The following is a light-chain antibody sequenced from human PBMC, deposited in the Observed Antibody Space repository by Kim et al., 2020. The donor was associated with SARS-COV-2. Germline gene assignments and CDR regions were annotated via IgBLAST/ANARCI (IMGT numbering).Light chain of an antibody. CDR1: QTISTW. CDR3: QEYDNYSRT. J-gene: IGKJ2*01. CDR2: RTS. Sequence: DIQMTQSPTTLSVSVGDSVTITCRASQTISTWLAWYQQKPGKAPNLLIYRTSILKDGVPSRFSGSVSGTEFTLTINSLQPDDFATYYCQEYDNYSRTFGQGTKVDIK. V-gene: IGKV1-5*03.